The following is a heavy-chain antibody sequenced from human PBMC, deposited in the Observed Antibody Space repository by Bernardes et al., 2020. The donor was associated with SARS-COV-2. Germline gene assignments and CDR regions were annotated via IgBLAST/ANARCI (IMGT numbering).Heavy chain of an antibody. J-gene: IGHJ6*02. CDR2: RYSSGGA. Sequence: LRLSCAASGFTFSDHYMDWVRQAPGKGLEWIGSRYSSGGAYYNPSLQSRVTESVDTSKNQFSLRLSFATAADTAVYYCAGSSCGIDCYIGGLRSWDYGMDVWSQGTTV. D-gene: IGHD2-21*01. CDR1: GFTFSDHY. V-gene: IGHV4-38-2*01. CDR3: AGSSCGIDCYIGGLRSWDYGMDV.